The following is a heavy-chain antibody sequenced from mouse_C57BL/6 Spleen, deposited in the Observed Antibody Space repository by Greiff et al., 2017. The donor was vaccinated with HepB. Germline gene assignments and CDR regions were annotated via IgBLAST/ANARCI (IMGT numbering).Heavy chain of an antibody. J-gene: IGHJ3*01. CDR1: GYTFTSYW. D-gene: IGHD2-1*01. CDR3: ASYYGNPFAY. Sequence: QVQLQQPGAELVRPGSSVKLSCKASGYTFTSYWMDWVKQRPGQGLEWIGNIYPSDSETHYNQKFTDKATLTVDKSSSTAYMQLSILTSEDSAVYYRASYYGNPFAYWGQGTLVTVSA. CDR2: IYPSDSET. V-gene: IGHV1-61*01.